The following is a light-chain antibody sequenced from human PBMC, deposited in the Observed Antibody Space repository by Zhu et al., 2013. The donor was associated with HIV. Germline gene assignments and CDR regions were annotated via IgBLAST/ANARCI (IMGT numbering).Light chain of an antibody. CDR3: QQTYTVPWT. Sequence: DIQMTQSPSTLSASVGDRVTITCRASQSIDNWLAWYQQRPGKAPNLLIYDASNLESGVPSRFSGSGSGTEFSLTISSLQPEDFATYFCQQTYTVPWTFGQGTKVEIK. V-gene: IGKV1-5*01. J-gene: IGKJ1*01. CDR1: QSIDNW. CDR2: DAS.